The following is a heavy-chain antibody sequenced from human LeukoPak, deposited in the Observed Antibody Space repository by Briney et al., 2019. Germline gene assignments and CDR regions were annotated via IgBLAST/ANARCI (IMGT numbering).Heavy chain of an antibody. J-gene: IGHJ5*02. CDR2: ISSSSSYI. Sequence: GGSLRLSCAASGFTFSSYSMNWDRQAPGKGLEWVSSISSSSSYIYYADSVKGRFTISRDNAKNSLYLQMNSLRAEDTAVYYCARLWFGELRPWGQGTLVTVSS. V-gene: IGHV3-21*01. CDR3: ARLWFGELRP. CDR1: GFTFSSYS. D-gene: IGHD3-10*01.